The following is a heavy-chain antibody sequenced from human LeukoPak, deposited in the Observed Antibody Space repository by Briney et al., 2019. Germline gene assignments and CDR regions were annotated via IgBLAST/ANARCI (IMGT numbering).Heavy chain of an antibody. CDR3: ARHIQDY. CDR2: INHSGST. CDR1: GGPFSGYY. D-gene: IGHD2-21*01. Sequence: SETLSLTCAVYGGPFSGYYWSWIRQPPGKGLEWIGEINHSGSTNYNPSLKSRVTISVDTSKNQFSLKLSSVTAADTAVYYCARHIQDYWGQGTLVTVSS. V-gene: IGHV4-34*01. J-gene: IGHJ4*02.